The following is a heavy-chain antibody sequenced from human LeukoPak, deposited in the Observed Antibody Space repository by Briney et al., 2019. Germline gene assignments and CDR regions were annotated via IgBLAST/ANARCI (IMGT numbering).Heavy chain of an antibody. CDR2: ISRSSSYI. J-gene: IGHJ3*02. Sequence: GGSLRLSCAASGFTFSSYSMNWVRQAPGKGLEWVSSISRSSSYIYYADSVKGRFTISRDNAKNSLYLQMNSLRAEDTAVYYCARIYSSGWHDAFDIWGQGTMVTVSS. CDR3: ARIYSSGWHDAFDI. CDR1: GFTFSSYS. V-gene: IGHV3-21*01. D-gene: IGHD6-19*01.